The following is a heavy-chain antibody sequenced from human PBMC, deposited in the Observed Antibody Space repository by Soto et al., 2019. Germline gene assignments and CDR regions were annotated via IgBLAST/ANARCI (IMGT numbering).Heavy chain of an antibody. CDR1: DGSFSGYY. CDR2: INHSGRT. Sequence: KTSETLSLTCAVYDGSFSGYYWSLIRQPPGRGLEWIGEINHSGRTNYNPSLKSRVTISIDVSKQQFSLKKSSVTAADTALYYCARIWSSASCSPSYGMEGWGQGTTVNV. D-gene: IGHD2-2*01. J-gene: IGHJ6*01. CDR3: ARIWSSASCSPSYGMEG. V-gene: IGHV4-34*01.